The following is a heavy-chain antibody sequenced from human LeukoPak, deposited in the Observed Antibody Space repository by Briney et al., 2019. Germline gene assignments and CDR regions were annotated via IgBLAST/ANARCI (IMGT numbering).Heavy chain of an antibody. CDR1: GYIFTDYY. D-gene: IGHD6-13*01. J-gene: IGHJ4*02. Sequence: ASVNVSCKASGYIFTDYYMHWVRQAPGQGLEWMGIINPSGGSTSYAQKFQGRVTMTRDTSTSTVYMGLSSLRSEDTAVYYCARGRWHTAGYFDYWGQGTLVTVSS. CDR2: INPSGGST. V-gene: IGHV1-46*01. CDR3: ARGRWHTAGYFDY.